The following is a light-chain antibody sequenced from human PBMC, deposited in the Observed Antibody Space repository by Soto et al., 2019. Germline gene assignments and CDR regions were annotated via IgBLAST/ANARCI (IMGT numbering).Light chain of an antibody. CDR2: DAS. V-gene: IGKV1-33*01. J-gene: IGKJ3*01. Sequence: DIQMTQSPSSLSASVGDRVTITCQASQDISNYLNWYQQKPGKAPKLLIYDASNLETGVPSRFSGSGSGTDFTFTISSLQPEDIATYSCQQYANLPLTFGPGTKVDIK. CDR1: QDISNY. CDR3: QQYANLPLT.